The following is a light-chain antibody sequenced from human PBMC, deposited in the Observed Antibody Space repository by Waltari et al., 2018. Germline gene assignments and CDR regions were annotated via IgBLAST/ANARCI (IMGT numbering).Light chain of an antibody. CDR2: GTN. V-gene: IGLV1-44*01. J-gene: IGLJ1*01. CDR1: SSNNGKNP. CDR3: AAWDDSLDAYV. Sequence: QSALTQTPSASGAPGQKVSISCSGTSSNNGKNPVERYHQPPGTAPKLLLFGTNQRPSGVPDRFSVSKSGSSASLAISGLQSEDEADYYCAAWDDSLDAYVFGTGTKVSVL.